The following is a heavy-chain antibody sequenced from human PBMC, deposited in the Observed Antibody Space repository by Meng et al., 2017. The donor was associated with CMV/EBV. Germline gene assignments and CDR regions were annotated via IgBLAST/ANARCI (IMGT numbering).Heavy chain of an antibody. CDR3: ARSLTGTGYFFDY. D-gene: IGHD1/OR15-1a*01. CDR1: GFTFNIYA. CDR2: ISGNSGST. V-gene: IGHV3-23*01. J-gene: IGHJ4*02. Sequence: GESLKISCATSGFTFNIYAITWVRQASGKGLEWVSSISGNSGSTYYADSVKGRFTISRDNSKNTLYLQMNSLRAEDTAVYYCARSLTGTGYFFDYWGQGTLVTVSS.